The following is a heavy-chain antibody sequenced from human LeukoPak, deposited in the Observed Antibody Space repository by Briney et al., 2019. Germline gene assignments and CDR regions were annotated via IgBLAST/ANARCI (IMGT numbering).Heavy chain of an antibody. CDR2: INHSGST. V-gene: IGHV4-34*01. D-gene: IGHD1-26*01. CDR1: GGSFSAYY. J-gene: IGHJ4*02. CDR3: ARHPTKWELRLSLDY. Sequence: SESLSLTCAVYGGSFSAYYWSWLRQPPRKGLEWIGEINHSGSTNYNPSLKSRVVISVDTSKNQFSLNMNSVTAADTAVYYCARHPTKWELRLSLDYWGQGTLVTVSS.